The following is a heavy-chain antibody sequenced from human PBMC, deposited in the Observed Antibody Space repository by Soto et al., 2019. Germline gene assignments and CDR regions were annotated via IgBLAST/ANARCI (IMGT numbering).Heavy chain of an antibody. CDR2: MNPNSGNT. J-gene: IGHJ4*02. V-gene: IGHV1-8*01. Sequence: QVQLVQSGAEVKKPGASVKVSCKASGYTFTGYDINWVRQATGQGLEWMGWMNPNSGNTGFAQKFQKRAPITRKHSITPAYMELSSLPSKDPPVFFCARGAQPPCTSNSCTSSLYFHNWGQEPLFTVSS. CDR1: GYTFTGYD. CDR3: ARGAQPPCTSNSCTSSLYFHN. D-gene: IGHD2-2*01.